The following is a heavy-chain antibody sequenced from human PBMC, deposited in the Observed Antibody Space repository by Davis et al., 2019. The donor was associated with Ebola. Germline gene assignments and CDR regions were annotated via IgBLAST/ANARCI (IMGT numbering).Heavy chain of an antibody. CDR3: ARESPQFITTDAFDI. V-gene: IGHV1-18*01. D-gene: IGHD3-22*01. J-gene: IGHJ3*02. CDR1: GGTFSSYG. CDR2: ISAYNGNT. Sequence: ASVKVSCKASGGTFSSYGISWVRQTPGQGLEWMGWISAYNGNTNYAQKLQGRVTMTTDTSTSTAYMELRSLRSDDTAVYYCARESPQFITTDAFDIWGQGTMVTVSS.